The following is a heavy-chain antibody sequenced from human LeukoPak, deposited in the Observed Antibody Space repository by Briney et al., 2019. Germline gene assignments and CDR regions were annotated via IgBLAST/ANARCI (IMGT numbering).Heavy chain of an antibody. CDR3: ASQKGGNTPFHY. J-gene: IGHJ4*02. Sequence: SETLSLTCAVYGGSFSGYYWGWIRQPPGKGLEWIGNIYYSGNTYYNPSLKSRVTLSVDTSKNQFSLKLSSVTAADTAVYYCASQKGGNTPFHYWGQGTLVTVSS. CDR2: IYYSGNT. CDR1: GGSFSGYY. D-gene: IGHD3-16*01. V-gene: IGHV4-34*01.